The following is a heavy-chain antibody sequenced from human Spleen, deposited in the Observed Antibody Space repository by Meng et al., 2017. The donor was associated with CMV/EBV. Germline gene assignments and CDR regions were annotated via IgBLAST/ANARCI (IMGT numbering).Heavy chain of an antibody. Sequence: QVQLQQWAAGLWKPAETLLLTCASYGGYCGGSYWSWIRQPPGKGLEWLGEINHSGSTNYNPSLKSRVTISVDTSKNQFSLKLSSVTAEDTAVYYCAREDLSGSQLRGWYFDYWGQGTLVTVSS. D-gene: IGHD1-26*01. V-gene: IGHV4-34*01. CDR2: INHSGST. J-gene: IGHJ4*02. CDR3: AREDLSGSQLRGWYFDY. CDR1: GGYCGGSY.